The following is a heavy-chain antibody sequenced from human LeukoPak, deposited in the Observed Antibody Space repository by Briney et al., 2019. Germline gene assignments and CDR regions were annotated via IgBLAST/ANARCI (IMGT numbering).Heavy chain of an antibody. CDR3: AKGRKWYYYDSSGYYSPFDY. V-gene: IGHV3-23*01. Sequence: GGSLRLSCAASGFTFSSYAMSWVRQAPGKGLEWVSAISGSGGSTYYADSVKGRFTISRDNSKNTPYLQMNSLRAEDTAVYYCAKGRKWYYYDSSGYYSPFDYWGQGTLVTVSS. CDR1: GFTFSSYA. J-gene: IGHJ4*02. D-gene: IGHD3-22*01. CDR2: ISGSGGST.